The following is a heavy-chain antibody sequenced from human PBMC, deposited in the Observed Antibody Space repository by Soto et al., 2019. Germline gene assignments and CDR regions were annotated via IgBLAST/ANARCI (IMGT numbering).Heavy chain of an antibody. CDR2: IDPSDSYT. CDR1: GYSFTSYW. Sequence: GESLKISCNGSGYSFTSYWISWVGQMPGKGLEWMGRIDPSDSYTNYSPSFQGHVTISADKSISTAYLQWSSLKASDTAMYYCARRGRRNDAFDIWGQGTMVTVSS. J-gene: IGHJ3*02. V-gene: IGHV5-10-1*01. CDR3: ARRGRRNDAFDI.